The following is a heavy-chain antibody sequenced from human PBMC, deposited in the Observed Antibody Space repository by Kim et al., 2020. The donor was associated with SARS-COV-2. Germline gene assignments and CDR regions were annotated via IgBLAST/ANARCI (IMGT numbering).Heavy chain of an antibody. V-gene: IGHV3-21*01. Sequence: GGSLRLSCAASEFSFSNYNMNWVRQAPGKGLEWVSFISSSSSYIYYADSVKGRFTISRDNAKNSLYLQMNSLRGEDTAVYYCARQGITGSLFDYWGQGTLVTVSS. D-gene: IGHD1-20*01. J-gene: IGHJ4*02. CDR2: ISSSSSYI. CDR3: ARQGITGSLFDY. CDR1: EFSFSNYN.